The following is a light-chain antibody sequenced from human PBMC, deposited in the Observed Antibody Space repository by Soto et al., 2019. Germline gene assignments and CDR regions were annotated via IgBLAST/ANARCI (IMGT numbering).Light chain of an antibody. CDR3: QQYNNWPPRT. V-gene: IGKV3-15*01. Sequence: EIVMTQSPASLSVSPGETATLSCRASQSISNSLAWYQQKPGQAPSLLIYGASTRATGIPARFSGSGSGTEFNLTISSLQSEDSALYYYQQYNNWPPRTFGQGTKLEIK. CDR1: QSISNS. CDR2: GAS. J-gene: IGKJ2*01.